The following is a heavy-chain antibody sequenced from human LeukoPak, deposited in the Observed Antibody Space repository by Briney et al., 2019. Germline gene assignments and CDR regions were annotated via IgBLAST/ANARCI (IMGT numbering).Heavy chain of an antibody. CDR1: GDSIGSSNW. D-gene: IGHD3-10*01. CDR2: IYHSGNT. CDR3: ARDHYGSGSYPKYYYMDV. Sequence: SGTLSLTCAVSGDSIGSSNWWSWVRQPPGKGLEWIGEIYHSGNTNYNPSLKSRVTISVDKSKNQFSLKLSSVTAADTAVYYCARDHYGSGSYPKYYYMDVWGKGTTVTISS. V-gene: IGHV4-4*02. J-gene: IGHJ6*03.